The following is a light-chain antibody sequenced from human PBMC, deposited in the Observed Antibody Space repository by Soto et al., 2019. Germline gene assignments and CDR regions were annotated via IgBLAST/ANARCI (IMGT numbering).Light chain of an antibody. V-gene: IGKV3-11*01. Sequence: EIVLTQSPATLSLSPGERATLSCRSSQIVSRYLAWYQQRPGQAPRLLIYDASNRATGIPARFSGSGSGTDFTLTISSLEPEDFVVYYCQQRSNWPPTFGQGTRLEIK. CDR3: QQRSNWPPT. CDR1: QIVSRY. J-gene: IGKJ5*01. CDR2: DAS.